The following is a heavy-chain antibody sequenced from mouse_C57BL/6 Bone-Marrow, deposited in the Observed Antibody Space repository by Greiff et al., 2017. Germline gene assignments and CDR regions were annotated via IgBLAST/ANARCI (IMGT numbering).Heavy chain of an antibody. J-gene: IGHJ2*01. CDR1: GYSITSGYY. CDR2: ISYDGSN. D-gene: IGHD2-2*01. CDR3: AREDGYGDYFDY. V-gene: IGHV3-6*01. Sequence: ESGPGLVKPSQSLSLTCSVTGYSITSGYYWNWLRQFPGNKLEWMGYISYDGSNNYNPSLKNLISITRDTSKNQFFLKLSSVTTEDTATYYCAREDGYGDYFDYWGQGTTLTVSS.